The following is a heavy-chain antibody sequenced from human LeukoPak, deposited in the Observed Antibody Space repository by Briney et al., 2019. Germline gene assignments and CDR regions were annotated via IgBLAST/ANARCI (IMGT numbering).Heavy chain of an antibody. CDR1: GGTFSSYA. V-gene: IGHV1-69*13. CDR3: ARVGRTCSSTSCPLDY. CDR2: IIPIFGTA. Sequence: SVKVSCKASGGTFSSYAISWVRQAPGQGLEWMGGIIPIFGTANYAQKFQGRVTITADESTSTAYMELSSLRSEDTAVYYCARVGRTCSSTSCPLDYWGQGTLVTVSS. J-gene: IGHJ4*02. D-gene: IGHD2-2*01.